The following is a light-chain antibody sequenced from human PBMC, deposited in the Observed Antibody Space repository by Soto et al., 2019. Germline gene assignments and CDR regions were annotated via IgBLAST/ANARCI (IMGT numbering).Light chain of an antibody. Sequence: EIVLTQSPGTLSLSPGERATLSCRASQSVSSSYLAWYQQKPGQAPRLLIYGASSRATGIPDRFSGSGSGTDCTLTISRLEPEDFAVDYCQQYGGSLPYTFGQGTKLEIK. CDR2: GAS. J-gene: IGKJ2*01. CDR3: QQYGGSLPYT. V-gene: IGKV3-20*01. CDR1: QSVSSSY.